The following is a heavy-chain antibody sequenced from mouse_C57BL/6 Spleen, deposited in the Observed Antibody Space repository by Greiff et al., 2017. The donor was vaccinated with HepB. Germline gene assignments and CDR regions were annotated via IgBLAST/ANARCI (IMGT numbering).Heavy chain of an antibody. D-gene: IGHD1-1*01. J-gene: IGHJ2*01. CDR2: IDPSDSYT. CDR1: GYTFTSYW. Sequence: QVQLQQPGAELVMPGASVKLSCKASGYTFTSYWMHWVKQRPGQGLEWIGEIDPSDSYTNYNQKFKGKSTLTVDKSSSTAYMQLSSLTSEDSAVYYCARSRFTTVDYWGQGTTLTVSS. CDR3: ARSRFTTVDY. V-gene: IGHV1-69*01.